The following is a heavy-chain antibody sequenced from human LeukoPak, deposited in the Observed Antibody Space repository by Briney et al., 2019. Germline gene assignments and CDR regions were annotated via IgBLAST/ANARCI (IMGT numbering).Heavy chain of an antibody. J-gene: IGHJ4*02. CDR3: ARDTTYYYDSSGYYLDY. CDR1: GYTFTSYG. D-gene: IGHD3-22*01. CDR2: ISAYNGNT. V-gene: IGHV1-18*01. Sequence: GASVKVSCKASGYTFTSYGISWVRQAPGQGLEWMGWISAYNGNTNYAQKLQGRVTMTTDTSTSTAYMELRSLRSDDTAVCYCARDTTYYYDSSGYYLDYWGQGTLVTVSS.